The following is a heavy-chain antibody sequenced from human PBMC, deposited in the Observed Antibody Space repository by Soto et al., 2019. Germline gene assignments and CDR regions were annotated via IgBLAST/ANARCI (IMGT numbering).Heavy chain of an antibody. V-gene: IGHV4-28*01. D-gene: IGHD6-13*01. CDR3: AKIASSGRGPWFDP. J-gene: IGHJ5*02. Sequence: SETLSLTCAVSGYSISNSNLWGWIRQPPGRGLEWIGYINYSGSTYYNPSLKSRVTMSVDTSKNQFSLKLSSVTAVDTAVYYCAKIASSGRGPWFDPWGQGTLVTVPQ. CDR2: INYSGST. CDR1: GYSISNSNL.